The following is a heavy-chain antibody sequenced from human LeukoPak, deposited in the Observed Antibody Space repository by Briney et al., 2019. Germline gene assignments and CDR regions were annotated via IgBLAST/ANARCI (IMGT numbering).Heavy chain of an antibody. V-gene: IGHV1-46*01. D-gene: IGHD2-21*02. Sequence: ASVKVSCKTSGYTFTSCLIHWIRQAPGQGFEWVAKIHPGDGDRDYALRFQGRVTMASDSSTTTVYMELTGLTSEDTAVYYCARDLFGAWTWDYWGQGTLITVSS. CDR1: GYTFTSCL. CDR3: ARDLFGAWTWDY. CDR2: IHPGDGDR. J-gene: IGHJ4*02.